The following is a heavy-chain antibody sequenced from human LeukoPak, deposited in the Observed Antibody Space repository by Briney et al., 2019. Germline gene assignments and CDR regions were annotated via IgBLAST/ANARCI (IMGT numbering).Heavy chain of an antibody. CDR2: IKTDGTNT. J-gene: IGHJ4*02. CDR1: GFTFSSYS. Sequence: PGGSLRLSCAASGFTFSSYSMNWVRQAPGKGLVWVSRIKTDGTNTIYADSVKGRFTISRDNAKNTLYLQMNSLRAEDTAVYYCTRDWCTNGVCYFDYWGQGTLVTVSS. CDR3: TRDWCTNGVCYFDY. D-gene: IGHD2-8*01. V-gene: IGHV3-74*01.